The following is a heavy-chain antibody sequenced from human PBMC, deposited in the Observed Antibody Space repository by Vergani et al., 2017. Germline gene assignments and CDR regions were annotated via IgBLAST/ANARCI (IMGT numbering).Heavy chain of an antibody. CDR3: TLDRDYGDPDAFDI. D-gene: IGHD4-17*01. Sequence: EVQLVESGGGLVQPGGSLRLSCAASGFTFSSYAMSWVRQAPGKGLEWVGRIKSKTDGGTTDYAAPGKGRFTISRDDSKNTLYLQMNSLKTEDTAVYYCTLDRDYGDPDAFDIWGQGTMVTVSS. J-gene: IGHJ3*02. CDR1: GFTFSSYA. V-gene: IGHV3-15*01. CDR2: IKSKTDGGTT.